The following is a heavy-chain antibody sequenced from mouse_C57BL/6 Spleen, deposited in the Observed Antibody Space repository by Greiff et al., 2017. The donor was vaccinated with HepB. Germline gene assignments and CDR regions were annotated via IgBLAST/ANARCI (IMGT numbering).Heavy chain of an antibody. V-gene: IGHV14-2*01. Sequence: EVQLQQSGAELVKPGASVKLSCTASGFNIKDYYMHWVKQRTEQGLEWIGRIDPEDGETKYAPKFQGKATITADTSSNTAYLQISSLTSEDTAVYYCARSSIATVAWYFDVWGTGTTVTVSS. CDR2: IDPEDGET. CDR3: ARSSIATVAWYFDV. D-gene: IGHD1-1*01. CDR1: GFNIKDYY. J-gene: IGHJ1*03.